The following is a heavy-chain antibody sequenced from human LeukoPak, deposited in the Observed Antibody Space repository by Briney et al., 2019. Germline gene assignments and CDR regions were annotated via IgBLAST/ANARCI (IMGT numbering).Heavy chain of an antibody. CDR3: ARGIQLWFENAFDI. CDR1: GGSFSGYY. CDR2: INHSGST. J-gene: IGHJ3*02. D-gene: IGHD5-18*01. Sequence: SETLSLTWAVYGGSFSGYYWSWIRQPPGKGLEWIGEINHSGSTNYNPSLKSRVTISVDTSKNQFSLKLSSVTAADTAVYYCARGIQLWFENAFDIWGQGTMVTVSS. V-gene: IGHV4-34*01.